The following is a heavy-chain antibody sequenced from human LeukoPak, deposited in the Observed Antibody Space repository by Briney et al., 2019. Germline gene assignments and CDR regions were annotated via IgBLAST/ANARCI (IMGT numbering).Heavy chain of an antibody. Sequence: PGGSLRLSCAASGLTFSSYAMNWVRQAPGKGLEWVSVISGNGGSTYYADSVRGRFTISRDISKSTLYLQMSSLRAEDTALYYCTGSYYYEYFQHWGQGTLVTVSS. V-gene: IGHV3-23*01. CDR1: GLTFSSYA. CDR3: TGSYYYEYFQH. D-gene: IGHD3-22*01. CDR2: ISGNGGST. J-gene: IGHJ1*01.